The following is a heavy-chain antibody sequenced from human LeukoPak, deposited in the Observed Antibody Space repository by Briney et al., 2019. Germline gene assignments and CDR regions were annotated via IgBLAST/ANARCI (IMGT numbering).Heavy chain of an antibody. V-gene: IGHV4-34*01. CDR2: INHSGST. J-gene: IGHJ6*02. CDR3: ARLLGRATIFGVVIKQYSMDV. Sequence: SETLSLTCAVYGGSFSGYYWSWIRQPPGKGLEWIGEINHSGSTNYNPSLKSRVTISVDTSKNQFSLKLSSVTAADTAVYYCARLLGRATIFGVVIKQYSMDVWGQGTTVTVSS. CDR1: GGSFSGYY. D-gene: IGHD3-3*01.